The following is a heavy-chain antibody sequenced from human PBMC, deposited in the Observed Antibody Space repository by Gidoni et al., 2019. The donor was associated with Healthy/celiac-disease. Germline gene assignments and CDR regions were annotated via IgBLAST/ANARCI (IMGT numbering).Heavy chain of an antibody. Sequence: QVQLQESGPGLVKPSETLSLTCTVSGYSISSGYYWGWIRQPPGKGLEWIGSIYHSGSTYYNPSLKSRVTISVDTSKNQFSLKLSSVTAADTAVYYCARISCSGGSCYNYFDYWGQGTLVTVSS. CDR2: IYHSGST. V-gene: IGHV4-38-2*02. J-gene: IGHJ4*02. CDR3: ARISCSGGSCYNYFDY. D-gene: IGHD2-15*01. CDR1: GYSISSGYY.